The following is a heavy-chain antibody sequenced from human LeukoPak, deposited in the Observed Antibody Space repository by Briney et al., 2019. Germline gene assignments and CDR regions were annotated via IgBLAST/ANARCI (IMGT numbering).Heavy chain of an antibody. D-gene: IGHD3-3*01. Sequence: SETLSLTCTVSGGSISSSSYYWGWIRQPPGKGLEWIGSIYYSGSTYYNPSLKSRVTISVDTSKNQFSLQLSSVTAADTAVYYCARRYDFWSGYDYWGQGTLVTVSS. CDR1: GGSISSSSYY. V-gene: IGHV4-39*01. J-gene: IGHJ4*02. CDR2: IYYSGST. CDR3: ARRYDFWSGYDY.